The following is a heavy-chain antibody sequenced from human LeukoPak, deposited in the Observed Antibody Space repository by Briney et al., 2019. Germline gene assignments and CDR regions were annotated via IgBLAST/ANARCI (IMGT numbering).Heavy chain of an antibody. CDR2: ISGSGTST. CDR1: GFTFSSYA. V-gene: IGHV3-23*01. CDR3: AKPPYSYGLMDYYYYHMDV. D-gene: IGHD5-18*01. Sequence: GGSLRLSCAASGFTFSSYAMNWVRQAPGKGLEWVSVISGSGTSTDYADSVKGRFTISRDNSKNTLYLQMNSLRAEDTAVYYCAKPPYSYGLMDYYYYHMDVWGKGTTVTVSS. J-gene: IGHJ6*03.